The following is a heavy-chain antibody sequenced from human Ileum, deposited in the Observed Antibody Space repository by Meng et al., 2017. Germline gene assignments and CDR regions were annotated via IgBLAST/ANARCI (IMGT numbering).Heavy chain of an antibody. Sequence: QGQLQESGPGLVRPSETLSLICTVSGGSASTSDYQWGWIRQPPGKGLEWIGYAGTNYNPSLKSRITISVDTSKRQFSLKLTSVTAADTAVYYCARDHWGSLDYWGQGILVTVSS. CDR3: ARDHWGSLDY. CDR2: AGT. V-gene: IGHV4-61*08. D-gene: IGHD7-27*01. J-gene: IGHJ4*02. CDR1: GGSASTSDYQ.